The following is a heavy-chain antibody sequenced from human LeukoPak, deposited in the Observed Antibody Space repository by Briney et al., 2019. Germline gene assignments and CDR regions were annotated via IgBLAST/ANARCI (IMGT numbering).Heavy chain of an antibody. D-gene: IGHD3-9*01. Sequence: SETLSLTCTVSGGSISGYHCAWIRQPPGKGLEWIGYIYYSGSANYNPSLKSRVTMSVDTSKNQFSLNLGSVTAADTAVYYCARLYRDILTGFHWFDPWGQGTLVTVSS. CDR3: ARLYRDILTGFHWFDP. J-gene: IGHJ5*02. CDR2: IYYSGSA. V-gene: IGHV4-59*08. CDR1: GGSISGYH.